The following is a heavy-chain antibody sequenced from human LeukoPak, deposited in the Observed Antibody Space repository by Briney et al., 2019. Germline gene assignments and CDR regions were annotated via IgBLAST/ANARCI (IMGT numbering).Heavy chain of an antibody. CDR2: INTDGSST. CDR3: TRGYVGIDY. Sequence: GGSLRLSCAASGFTFSSHWMHWARQAPGKGLVWVSRINTDGSSTSYADSVKGRFTISRDNAKSTLYLQMNSLTAEDTALYYCTRGYVGIDYWGQGTLVTVSS. CDR1: GFTFSSHW. V-gene: IGHV3-74*01. D-gene: IGHD5-12*01. J-gene: IGHJ4*02.